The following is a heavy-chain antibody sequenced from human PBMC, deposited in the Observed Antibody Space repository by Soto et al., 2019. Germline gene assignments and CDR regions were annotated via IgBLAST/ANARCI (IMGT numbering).Heavy chain of an antibody. CDR1: GFTFSSYA. V-gene: IGHV3-23*01. CDR3: AQDSYYDSSGYVDY. CDR2: ISGSGGST. Sequence: EVQLLESGGGLVQPGGSLRLSCAASGFTFSSYAMSWVRQAPGKGLEWVSAISGSGGSTYYADSVKGRFTISRDNSKNTLYQQMNSLRAEDTAVYYCAQDSYYDSSGYVDYWGQGSLVTVSS. J-gene: IGHJ4*02. D-gene: IGHD3-22*01.